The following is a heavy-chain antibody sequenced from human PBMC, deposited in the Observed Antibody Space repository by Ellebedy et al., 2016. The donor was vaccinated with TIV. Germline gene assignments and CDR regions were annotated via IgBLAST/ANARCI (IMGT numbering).Heavy chain of an antibody. Sequence: SETLSLTCTVSGGSISSYYWSWIRQPPGKGLEWIGYIYYSGSTNYNPSLKSRVTISVDTSKNQFSLKLSSVTAADTAVYYCASNGGYSSSWGTFDYWGQGTLVTVSS. CDR3: ASNGGYSSSWGTFDY. J-gene: IGHJ4*02. D-gene: IGHD6-13*01. CDR1: GGSISSYY. V-gene: IGHV4-59*01. CDR2: IYYSGST.